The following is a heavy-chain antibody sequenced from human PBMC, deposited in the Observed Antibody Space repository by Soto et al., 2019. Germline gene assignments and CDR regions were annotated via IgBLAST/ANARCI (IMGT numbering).Heavy chain of an antibody. J-gene: IGHJ4*02. CDR3: AKEAPIVVVPAAVLDY. CDR2: ISGSGGST. CDR1: GFTFSSYA. D-gene: IGHD2-2*01. V-gene: IGHV3-23*01. Sequence: GGSLRLSCAASGFTFSSYAMSWVRQAPGKGLEWVSAISGSGGSTYYADSVKGRFTISRDNSKNTLYLQMNSLRAEDTAVYYCAKEAPIVVVPAAVLDYWGQGTLVTVSS.